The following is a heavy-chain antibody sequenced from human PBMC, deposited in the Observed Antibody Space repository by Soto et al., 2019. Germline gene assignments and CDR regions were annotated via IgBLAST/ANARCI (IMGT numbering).Heavy chain of an antibody. CDR3: TKGKDILVLGYAVDV. Sequence: EVQLVESGGGLVQPGRSLRLSCIASGFTFGDYAMHWVRQAPGKGLEWVSGISWNSGTRGYADSVKGRFTISRDDAKNPLYLQMNTLRAEDTAFYYSTKGKDILVLGYAVDVWGHGTMVTVSS. D-gene: IGHD2-15*01. CDR1: GFTFGDYA. V-gene: IGHV3-9*01. CDR2: ISWNSGTR. J-gene: IGHJ6*02.